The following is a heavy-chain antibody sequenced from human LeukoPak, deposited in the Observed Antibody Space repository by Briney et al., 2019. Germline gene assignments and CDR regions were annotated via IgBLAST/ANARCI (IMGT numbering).Heavy chain of an antibody. Sequence: PSETLSLTCAVSGDSVSTPSLYWSWIRQPPGKGLEWIGYIYDSGTTTYNPSLKSRVTISLDTSNNHFSLRLGTATAADTAVYYCARSKLGLGFAYWGQGTLVTVAS. J-gene: IGHJ4*02. CDR2: IYDSGTT. V-gene: IGHV4-61*03. D-gene: IGHD7-27*01. CDR1: GDSVSTPSLY. CDR3: ARSKLGLGFAY.